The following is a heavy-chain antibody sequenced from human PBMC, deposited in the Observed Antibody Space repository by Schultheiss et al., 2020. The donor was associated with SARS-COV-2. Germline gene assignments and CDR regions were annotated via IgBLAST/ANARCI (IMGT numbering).Heavy chain of an antibody. Sequence: SETLSLKRSKKGGRRSSSSYYWGWIRQPPGKGLEWIGSIYYSGSTYYNPSLKSRVTISVDTSKNQFSLKLSSVTAADTAVYYCAREAQLEEAGIAAAGTFDPWGQGTLVTVSS. J-gene: IGHJ5*02. CDR1: GGRRSSSSYY. CDR3: AREAQLEEAGIAAAGTFDP. D-gene: IGHD6-13*01. CDR2: IYYSGST. V-gene: IGHV4-39*07.